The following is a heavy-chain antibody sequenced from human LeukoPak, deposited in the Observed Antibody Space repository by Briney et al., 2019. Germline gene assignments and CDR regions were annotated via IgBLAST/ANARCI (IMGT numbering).Heavy chain of an antibody. Sequence: PGGSLRLSCAASGFTVSSNYMSWVRQAPGKGLEWVSAISGSGGSTYYADSVKGRFTISRDNSKNTLYLQMNSLRAEDTAVYYCARDYYDSRMDYYYYMDVWGKGTTVTVSS. J-gene: IGHJ6*03. CDR2: ISGSGGST. CDR1: GFTVSSNY. V-gene: IGHV3-23*01. D-gene: IGHD3-22*01. CDR3: ARDYYDSRMDYYYYMDV.